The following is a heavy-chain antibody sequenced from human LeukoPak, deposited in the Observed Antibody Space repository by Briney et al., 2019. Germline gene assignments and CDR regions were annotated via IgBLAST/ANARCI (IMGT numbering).Heavy chain of an antibody. J-gene: IGHJ4*02. CDR1: GFTFSSYA. CDR2: ISGSGGST. Sequence: GGSLRLSCAASGFTFSSYAMSWVRQAPGKGLEWVSAISGSGGSTYYADSVKGRFTISRDNSKNTLYLQMNSLRAEDTAVYYCAKDEDSYCGGDCYSSFDYWGQGTLVTVSS. CDR3: AKDEDSYCGGDCYSSFDY. D-gene: IGHD2-21*01. V-gene: IGHV3-23*01.